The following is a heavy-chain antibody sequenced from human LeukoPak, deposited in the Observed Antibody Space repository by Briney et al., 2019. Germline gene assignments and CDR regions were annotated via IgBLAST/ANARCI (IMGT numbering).Heavy chain of an antibody. CDR1: GFTFDDYA. D-gene: IGHD6-13*01. V-gene: IGHV3-9*01. Sequence: GRSLRLSCAASGFTFDDYAMHWVRQAPGKGLEWVSGISWNSGSIGYADSVKGRFTISRDNAKNSLYLQMNSLRAEDTALYYCARDISAADPYYYGMDVWGQGTTVTVSS. CDR3: ARDISAADPYYYGMDV. CDR2: ISWNSGSI. J-gene: IGHJ6*02.